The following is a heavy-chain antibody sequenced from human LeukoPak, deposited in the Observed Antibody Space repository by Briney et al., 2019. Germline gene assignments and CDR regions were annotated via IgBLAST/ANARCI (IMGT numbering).Heavy chain of an antibody. Sequence: GGSLRLSCSASGFTLSHYWMTWVRQALGKGLEWVASIKEDGSETSYVDSVKGRFTISRDNAKNSVYLQMNSLGGEDTAVYYCVRGGSYTFDPWGQGILVTVSS. D-gene: IGHD1-26*01. CDR1: GFTLSHYW. CDR2: IKEDGSET. CDR3: VRGGSYTFDP. V-gene: IGHV3-7*01. J-gene: IGHJ5*02.